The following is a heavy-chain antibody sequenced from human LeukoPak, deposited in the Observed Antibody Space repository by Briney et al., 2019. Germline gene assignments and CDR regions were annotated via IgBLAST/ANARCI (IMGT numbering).Heavy chain of an antibody. J-gene: IGHJ6*02. Sequence: GGSLRLSCAASGFTFSSYGMHWVRQAPGKGLEWVAVISYDGSNKYYADSVKGRFTISRDNSKNTLYLQMNSLRAEDTAVYYCAKDRHIVVVTAPASWGQGATVTVSS. CDR3: AKDRHIVVVTAPAS. V-gene: IGHV3-30*18. CDR1: GFTFSSYG. CDR2: ISYDGSNK. D-gene: IGHD2-21*02.